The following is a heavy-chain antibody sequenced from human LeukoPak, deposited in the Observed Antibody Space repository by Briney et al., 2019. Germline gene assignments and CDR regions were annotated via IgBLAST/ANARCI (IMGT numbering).Heavy chain of an antibody. Sequence: SETLSLTCTVSGGSISSGGYYWSWIRQHPGKGLEWIGYIYYSGSTYYNPSLKSRVTISVDTSKNQFSLKLSSVTAADTAVYYCARDTAMVTGHFDYWGQGTLVTVSS. V-gene: IGHV4-31*03. D-gene: IGHD5-18*01. CDR3: ARDTAMVTGHFDY. J-gene: IGHJ4*02. CDR2: IYYSGST. CDR1: GGSISSGGYY.